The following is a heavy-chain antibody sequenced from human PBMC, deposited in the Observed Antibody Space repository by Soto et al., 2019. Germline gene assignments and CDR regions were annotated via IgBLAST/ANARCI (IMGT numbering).Heavy chain of an antibody. V-gene: IGHV1-18*01. CDR1: GYTFTSYG. Sequence: GASVKVSCKASGYTFTSYGISWVRQAPGQGLEWMGWISAYNGNTNYAQKLQGRVTMTTDTSTSTAYMELRSLRSDDTAVYYCAREHQVHDFWSGTHGSYGMDVWGQGTTVTVSS. CDR2: ISAYNGNT. CDR3: AREHQVHDFWSGTHGSYGMDV. J-gene: IGHJ6*02. D-gene: IGHD3-3*01.